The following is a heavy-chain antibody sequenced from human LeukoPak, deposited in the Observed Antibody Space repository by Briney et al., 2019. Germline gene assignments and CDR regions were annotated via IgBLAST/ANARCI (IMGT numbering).Heavy chain of an antibody. J-gene: IGHJ6*02. CDR2: INPNSGGT. CDR3: ARAGGEGATGYYYYGMDV. D-gene: IGHD1-26*01. CDR1: GGTFNTYG. Sequence: ASVKVSCKASGGTFNTYGFNWVRQAPGQGLEWMGWINPNSGGTNYAQKFQGWVTMTRDTSISTAYMELSRLRSDDTAVYYCARAGGEGATGYYYYGMDVWGQGTTVTVSS. V-gene: IGHV1-2*04.